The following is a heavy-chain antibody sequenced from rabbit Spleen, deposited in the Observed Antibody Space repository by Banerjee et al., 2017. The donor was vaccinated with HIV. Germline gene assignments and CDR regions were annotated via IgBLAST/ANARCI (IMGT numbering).Heavy chain of an antibody. V-gene: IGHV1S47*01. CDR3: VREVAGKFNL. J-gene: IGHJ4*01. Sequence: LEESGGGLVQPEGSLKLSCKASGIDLMSIAMSWVRQAPGKGLEWIGDIDPIFGIAVYASWVNGRFSISRENTQNTVSLQLNSLTAADTATYFCVREVAGKFNLWGPGTLVTVS. CDR2: IDPIFGIA. CDR1: GIDLMSIA. D-gene: IGHD4-1*01.